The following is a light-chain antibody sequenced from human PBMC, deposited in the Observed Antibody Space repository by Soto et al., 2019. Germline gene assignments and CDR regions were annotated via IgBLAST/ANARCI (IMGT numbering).Light chain of an antibody. J-gene: IGKJ4*01. CDR3: QQYASSPLT. V-gene: IGKV3-20*01. Sequence: EIVLPQPPAPLSLSPGESAPLSGRASQSVNSNYVAWYQQKPGQAPRLLIYGASSRATGIPDRFSGSGSGTDFTLTISRLEPEDFTVYYCQQYASSPLTFGGGTKVDIK. CDR1: QSVNSNY. CDR2: GAS.